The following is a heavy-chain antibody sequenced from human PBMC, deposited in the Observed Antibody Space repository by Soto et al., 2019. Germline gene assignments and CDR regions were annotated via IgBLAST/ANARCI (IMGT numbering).Heavy chain of an antibody. D-gene: IGHD3-22*01. CDR3: ARAGYYSGGLDAFDI. V-gene: IGHV3-48*01. CDR2: ISSGSGNI. Sequence: EVQLVESGGGLVQPGGSLRLSCAASGFTFSSYSMNWVRQAPGKGLEWVSYISSGSGNIYYADSVKGRFTISRDNAKNSLFLQMNSLRAEDTAVYYCARAGYYSGGLDAFDIWGQGTMVTVSS. J-gene: IGHJ3*02. CDR1: GFTFSSYS.